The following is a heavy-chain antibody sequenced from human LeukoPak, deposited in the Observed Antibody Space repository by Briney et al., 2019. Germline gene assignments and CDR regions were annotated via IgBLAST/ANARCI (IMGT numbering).Heavy chain of an antibody. CDR1: GGTFISYT. CDR3: ASSSAPPGYYYYYMDF. CDR2: TIPIIGIA. V-gene: IGHV1-69*02. J-gene: IGHJ6*03. D-gene: IGHD3-10*01. Sequence: ASVKVSCKASGGTFISYTISWLRQAPGQGLEWRGRTIPIIGIANYAQKFQGRVTITADKSTSTAYMELSRLRSEGTAVYYCASSSAPPGYYYYYMDFWGKGTTVTVSS.